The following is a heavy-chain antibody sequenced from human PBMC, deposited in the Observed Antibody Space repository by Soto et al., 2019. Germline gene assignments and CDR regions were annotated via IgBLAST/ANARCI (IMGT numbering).Heavy chain of an antibody. CDR3: ARHEVRGYSYGPYYYYYGMDV. V-gene: IGHV5-51*01. J-gene: IGHJ6*02. Sequence: GESLKISCKGSGYSFTSYWIGWVRQMPGKGLEWMGIIYPGDSDTRYSTSFQGQVTISADKSISTAYLQWSSLKASDTAMYYCARHEVRGYSYGPYYYYYGMDVWGQGTTVTVSS. CDR2: IYPGDSDT. CDR1: GYSFTSYW. D-gene: IGHD5-18*01.